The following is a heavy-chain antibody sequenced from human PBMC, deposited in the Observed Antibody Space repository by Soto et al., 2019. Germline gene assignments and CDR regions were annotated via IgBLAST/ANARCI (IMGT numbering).Heavy chain of an antibody. Sequence: SETLSLTCAVYGGSFSGYYWSWIRQPPGKGLEWIGEINHSGSTNYNPSLKSRVTISVDTSKNQFSLKLSSVTAADTAVYYCARGHGSGSYSYYYYGMDVWGQGTTVTVSS. CDR1: GGSFSGYY. CDR2: INHSGST. V-gene: IGHV4-34*01. CDR3: ARGHGSGSYSYYYYGMDV. J-gene: IGHJ6*02. D-gene: IGHD3-10*01.